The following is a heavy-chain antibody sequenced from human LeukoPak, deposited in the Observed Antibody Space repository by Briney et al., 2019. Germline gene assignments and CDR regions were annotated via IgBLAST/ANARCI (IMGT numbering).Heavy chain of an antibody. CDR2: IYYSGST. D-gene: IGHD2-15*01. V-gene: IGHV4-59*08. CDR3: ARHGYCSGGSCYWDY. J-gene: IGHJ4*02. CDR1: GGCLSPYY. Sequence: SDTLPLTYAVSGGCLSPYYWSWLRQPPGKGLEWIAYIYYSGSTRYNPSPISRVAISVDTSNNQVSLKLSAAPTPVSYVEHCARHGYCSGGSCYWDYWGQGTLVTVSS.